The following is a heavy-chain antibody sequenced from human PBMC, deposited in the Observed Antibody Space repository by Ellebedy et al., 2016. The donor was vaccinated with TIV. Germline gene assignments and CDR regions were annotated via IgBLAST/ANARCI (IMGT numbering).Heavy chain of an antibody. CDR3: GYSNSRRIDY. J-gene: IGHJ4*02. D-gene: IGHD6-6*01. CDR2: IYYSGIT. Sequence: SETLSLPXAVYGGSSSGYYWSWTRQPPGKGLEWIGYIYYSGITNNNHSLKSRVTISVDTSKNQFSLKLSAVTVAYTAVYYCGYSNSRRIDYWGQGTLVTVSS. V-gene: IGHV4-59*01. CDR1: GGSSSGYY.